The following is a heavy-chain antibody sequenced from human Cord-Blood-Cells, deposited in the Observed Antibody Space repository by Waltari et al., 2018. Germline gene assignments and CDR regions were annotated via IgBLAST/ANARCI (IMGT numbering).Heavy chain of an antibody. CDR2: SYSGGST. Sequence: EVQLVETGGGLIQPGGSLRLSCAASGFTVSSNYMSWVRQAPGKGVEWVSVSYSGGSTNYANSVKGRFTSSRDKSKNTLYLQMNSLRAEDTAVYYCARAVASSSYNWYIDLWGRGTLVTVSS. CDR3: ARAVASSSYNWYIDL. D-gene: IGHD6-6*01. J-gene: IGHJ2*01. CDR1: GFTVSSNY. V-gene: IGHV3-53*02.